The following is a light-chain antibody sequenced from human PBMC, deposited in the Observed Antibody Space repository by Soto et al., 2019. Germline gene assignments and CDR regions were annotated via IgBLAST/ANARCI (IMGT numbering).Light chain of an antibody. J-gene: IGKJ4*01. CDR1: QSIASN. CDR2: GAS. CDR3: QQCGSSLT. V-gene: IGKV3-20*01. Sequence: IVMTQSPATLSVSPGERATLSCRASQSIASNLAWYQQKPGQAPRLLIYGASTRATGIPDRFSGSGSGTDFTLTISRLEPEDFAVYYCQQCGSSLTFGGGTKVDIK.